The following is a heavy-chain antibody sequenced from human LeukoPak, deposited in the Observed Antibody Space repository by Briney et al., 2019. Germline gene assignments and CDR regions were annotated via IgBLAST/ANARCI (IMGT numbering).Heavy chain of an antibody. Sequence: GGSLRLSCAASGFTFSSYAMSWVRQAPGKGLEWVSAISGSGGSTYYADSVKGRFTISRDNSKNTLYLQMSSLRAEDTAVYYCAKRSGGGSCHLDWGQGTLVTVSS. CDR2: ISGSGGST. D-gene: IGHD2-15*01. CDR3: AKRSGGGSCHLD. CDR1: GFTFSSYA. V-gene: IGHV3-23*01. J-gene: IGHJ4*02.